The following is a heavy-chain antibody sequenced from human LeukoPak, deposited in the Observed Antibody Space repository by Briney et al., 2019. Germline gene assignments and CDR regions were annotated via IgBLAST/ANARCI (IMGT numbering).Heavy chain of an antibody. CDR1: GYSISSGYY. D-gene: IGHD6-19*01. Sequence: PSETLSLTCAVSGYSISSGYYWGWIRQPPGKGLGWIGSIYHSGSTYYNPSLKSRVTISVDTSKNQFSLKLSSVTAADTAVYYCARKVGASGWSDYWGQGTLVTVSS. CDR2: IYHSGST. V-gene: IGHV4-38-2*01. CDR3: ARKVGASGWSDY. J-gene: IGHJ4*02.